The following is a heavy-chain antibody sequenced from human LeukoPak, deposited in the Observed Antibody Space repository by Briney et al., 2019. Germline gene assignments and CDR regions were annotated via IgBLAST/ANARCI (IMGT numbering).Heavy chain of an antibody. D-gene: IGHD3-10*01. J-gene: IGHJ6*02. V-gene: IGHV3-23*01. Sequence: GGSPRLSCAASGFTFSSYAMSWVRQAPGKGLEWVSATGGDGSRTFYADFVKGRFTISRDNSKNTLYLRVDSLRAEDTAVYYCAKYRPGTYYRGPGMDVWGQGTTVTVSS. CDR2: TGGDGSRT. CDR1: GFTFSSYA. CDR3: AKYRPGTYYRGPGMDV.